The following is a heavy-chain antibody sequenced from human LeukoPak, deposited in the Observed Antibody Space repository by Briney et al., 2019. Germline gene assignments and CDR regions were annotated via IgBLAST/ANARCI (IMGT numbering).Heavy chain of an antibody. CDR2: IYPGDSDT. CDR3: ARHILARYTYSYDGMDV. D-gene: IGHD5-18*01. V-gene: IGHV5-51*01. J-gene: IGHJ6*02. Sequence: KPGESLKISCKVSGYTFTSYWIGWVRQMPGKGLEWMGIIYPGDSDTRYSPSFQGQITISADKSINTAYLQWSSLKASDTAMYYCARHILARYTYSYDGMDVWGQGTTVTVSS. CDR1: GYTFTSYW.